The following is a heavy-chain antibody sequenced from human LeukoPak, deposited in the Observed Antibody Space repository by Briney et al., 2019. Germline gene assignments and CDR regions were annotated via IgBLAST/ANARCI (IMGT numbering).Heavy chain of an antibody. J-gene: IGHJ4*02. CDR2: INPNSGGT. Sequence: GASVKVSCKASGYTFTGYYMHWVRQAPGQGLEWMGWINPNSGGTNYAQKFQGRVTMTRDTSISTAYMELSRLRSDDTAVYYCARDFYSGYDSETYGNGCFDYWGQGTLVTVSS. V-gene: IGHV1-2*02. CDR1: GYTFTGYY. CDR3: ARDFYSGYDSETYGNGCFDY. D-gene: IGHD5-12*01.